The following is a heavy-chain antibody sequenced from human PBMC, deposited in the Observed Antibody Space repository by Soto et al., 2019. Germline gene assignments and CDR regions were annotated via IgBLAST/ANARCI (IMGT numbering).Heavy chain of an antibody. CDR3: AVVGADI. Sequence: QVQLVQSGGGVVQPGRSLRLSCTASGFTFSGYGMHWVRQAPGKGLEWVAVMSYDGSKTYYADSVKGRFTISRDSSKNTLYLQMNSLSAEDTAVYYCAVVGADIWGQGTLVTVSS. D-gene: IGHD2-15*01. CDR2: MSYDGSKT. J-gene: IGHJ4*02. V-gene: IGHV3-30*03. CDR1: GFTFSGYG.